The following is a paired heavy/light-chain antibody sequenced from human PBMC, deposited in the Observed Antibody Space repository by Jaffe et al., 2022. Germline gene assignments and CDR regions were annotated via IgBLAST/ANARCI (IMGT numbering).Heavy chain of an antibody. CDR1: GYSISSGYY. D-gene: IGHD1-1*01. J-gene: IGHJ6*03. CDR3: ASRTPPEESTTGTRGYYYYYYMDV. V-gene: IGHV4-38-2*01. CDR2: IYHSGST. Sequence: QVQLQESGPGLVKPSETLSLTCAVSGYSISSGYYWGWIRQPPGKGLEWIGSIYHSGSTYYNPSLKSRVTISVDTSKNQFSLKLSSVTAADTAVYYCASRTPPEESTTGTRGYYYYYYMDVWGKGTTVTVSS.
Light chain of an antibody. Sequence: SSELTQDPAVSVALGQTVRITCQGDSLRSYYASWYQQKPGQAPVLVIYGKNNRPSGIPDRFSGSSSGNTASLTITGAQAEDEADYYCNSRDSSGNHLEVFGTGTKVTVL. CDR2: GKN. J-gene: IGLJ1*01. V-gene: IGLV3-19*01. CDR3: NSRDSSGNHLEV. CDR1: SLRSYY.